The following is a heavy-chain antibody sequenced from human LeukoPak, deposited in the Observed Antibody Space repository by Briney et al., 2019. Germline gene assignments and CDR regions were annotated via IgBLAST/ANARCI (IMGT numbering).Heavy chain of an antibody. D-gene: IGHD4-23*01. J-gene: IGHJ4*02. V-gene: IGHV3-21*01. CDR1: GFTFSSYN. Sequence: GGSLRISCAAYGFTFSSYNMNWVRQAPGKGLEWVSCISSSSGYIYYADSVKGRFTISRDNAKDLLHQKMSNLRAEVRAVYYCLRWTVVDYWGRGTVVTVST. CDR2: ISSSSGYI. CDR3: LRWTVVDY.